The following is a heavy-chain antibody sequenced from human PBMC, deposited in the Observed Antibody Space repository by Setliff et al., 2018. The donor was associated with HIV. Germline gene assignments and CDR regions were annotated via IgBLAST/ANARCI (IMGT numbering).Heavy chain of an antibody. CDR1: GYTFTDYY. Sequence: ASVKVSCKASGYTFTDYYMHWVQQAPGKGLEWMGRVDPKNGETLYAENLRGRITITADTSTDTAYMELNSLRSEDTATYYCATLDYYGSQTYNLALHYWGQGTLVTVSS. CDR2: VDPKNGET. V-gene: IGHV1-69-2*01. J-gene: IGHJ4*02. D-gene: IGHD3-10*01. CDR3: ATLDYYGSQTYNLALHY.